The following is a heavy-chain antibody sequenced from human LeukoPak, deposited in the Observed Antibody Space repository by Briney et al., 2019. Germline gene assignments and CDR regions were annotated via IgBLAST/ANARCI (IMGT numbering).Heavy chain of an antibody. D-gene: IGHD5-24*01. CDR1: GFTFSNYD. V-gene: IGHV3-21*01. J-gene: IGHJ4*02. CDR2: ISATTIYR. Sequence: PGGSLRLSCAASGFTFSNYDMTWVRQAPGKGLEWVSSISATTIYRFSAGSVGGRFTISRDNVENSLYLQMNDLRREDTAVYYCARIGLGRDAYNSFDYWGQGTLVIVSS. CDR3: ARIGLGRDAYNSFDY.